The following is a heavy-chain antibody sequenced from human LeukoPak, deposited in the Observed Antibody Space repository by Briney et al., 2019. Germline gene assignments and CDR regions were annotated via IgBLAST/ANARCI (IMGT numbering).Heavy chain of an antibody. Sequence: GASVKVSCKASGYTFTSYYLHWVRQAPGQGLEWMAWINPKNGDTNYAQKFQGRVSMTRDTSISTAYMELSRLTSDDTAVYYCARAGTVMLLDYWGQGTLVTVSS. CDR3: ARAGTVMLLDY. J-gene: IGHJ4*02. CDR1: GYTFTSYY. D-gene: IGHD3-16*01. V-gene: IGHV1-2*02. CDR2: INPKNGDT.